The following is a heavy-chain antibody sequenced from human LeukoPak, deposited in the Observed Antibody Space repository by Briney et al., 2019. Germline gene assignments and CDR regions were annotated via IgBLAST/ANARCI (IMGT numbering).Heavy chain of an antibody. Sequence: ASVKVSCKASGYTFTGYYMHWVRQAPGQWLEWMGWINPNSGGTNYAQKFQGRVTMTRDTSISTAYMELSRLRSDDTAVYYCARGYYDSSGYSTIDAFDIWGQGTMVTVSS. CDR2: INPNSGGT. J-gene: IGHJ3*02. V-gene: IGHV1-2*02. D-gene: IGHD3-22*01. CDR1: GYTFTGYY. CDR3: ARGYYDSSGYSTIDAFDI.